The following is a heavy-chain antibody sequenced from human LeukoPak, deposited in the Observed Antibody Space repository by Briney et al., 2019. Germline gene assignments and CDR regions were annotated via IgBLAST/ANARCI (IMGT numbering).Heavy chain of an antibody. CDR2: INAGNGNT. J-gene: IGHJ6*02. D-gene: IGHD3-3*01. Sequence: VASVKVSCKASGYTFTSYAMHWVRQAPGQRREGMGWINAGNGNTKYSQKFQGRVTITRDTSASTAYMELRSMRSEDTAVYYCARVGHYDFFAGISGMDVWGQGTTVTVSS. CDR1: GYTFTSYA. CDR3: ARVGHYDFFAGISGMDV. V-gene: IGHV1-3*01.